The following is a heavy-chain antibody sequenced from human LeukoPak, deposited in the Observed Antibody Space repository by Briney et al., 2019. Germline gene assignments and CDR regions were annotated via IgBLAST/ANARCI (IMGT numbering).Heavy chain of an antibody. J-gene: IGHJ6*03. CDR3: ARSNYDSSGYSADYYYYMDV. V-gene: IGHV4-59*08. CDR1: GGSISSYS. Sequence: SETLSLTCTVSGGSISSYSWSWIRQPPGKRLEWIGYVYYSGTTNYNPSLRSRVTISVDTSKNQFSLKLSSVTAADTAVYYCARSNYDSSGYSADYYYYMDVWGKGTTVTISS. D-gene: IGHD3-22*01. CDR2: VYYSGTT.